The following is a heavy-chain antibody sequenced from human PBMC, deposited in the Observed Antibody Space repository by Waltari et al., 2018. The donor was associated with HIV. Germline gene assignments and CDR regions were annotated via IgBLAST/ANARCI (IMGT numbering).Heavy chain of an antibody. CDR1: GLRLGDHY. CDR3: ARGLGLTVAVSGIRPFDY. CDR2: IFSGGST. V-gene: IGHV3-53*01. J-gene: IGHJ4*02. Sequence: EVRLVESGGALIQPGGPLRLSCVASGLRLGDHYLTWVRQAPGKGLEWVAIIFSGGSTYYADSVRGRFIISRDNSKNTLYLQMNSLTAEDTAIYYCARGLGLTVAVSGIRPFDYWGQGTLVTVSS. D-gene: IGHD6-19*01.